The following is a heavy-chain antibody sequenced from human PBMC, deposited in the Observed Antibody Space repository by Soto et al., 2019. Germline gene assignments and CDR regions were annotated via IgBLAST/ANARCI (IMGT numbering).Heavy chain of an antibody. Sequence: QVQLQESGPGLVKPSQSLSLTCTVSGGSISSGDYYWSWIRQPPGKGLEWIGYIYYSGSTYYNPSLKSRVTISVDTPKNQISLQLSSVTAADTAVYYCARVGGFGTTTIDYWGQGTLVTVSS. J-gene: IGHJ4*02. D-gene: IGHD3-10*01. V-gene: IGHV4-30-4*01. CDR2: IYYSGST. CDR1: GGSISSGDYY. CDR3: ARVGGFGTTTIDY.